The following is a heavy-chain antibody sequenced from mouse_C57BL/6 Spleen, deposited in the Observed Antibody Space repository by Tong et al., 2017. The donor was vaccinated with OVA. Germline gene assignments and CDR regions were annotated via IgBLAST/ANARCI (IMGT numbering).Heavy chain of an antibody. D-gene: IGHD2-4*01. CDR1: GYAFSSSW. Sequence: VQLQESGPELVKPGASVKISCKASGYAFSSSWMNWVKQRPGKGLEWIGRIYPGDGDTNYNGKFKGKATLTVDKSSSTAYMELRSLTSEDSAVYYCARFDDYDGWFAYWGQGTLVTVSA. J-gene: IGHJ3*01. CDR3: ARFDDYDGWFAY. CDR2: IYPGDGDT. V-gene: IGHV1-82*01.